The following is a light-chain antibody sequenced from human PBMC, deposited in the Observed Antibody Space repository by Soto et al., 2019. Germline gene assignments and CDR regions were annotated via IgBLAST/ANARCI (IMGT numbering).Light chain of an antibody. CDR2: AAS. CDR1: QDIRNE. V-gene: IGKV1-6*01. J-gene: IGKJ1*01. CDR3: LQDYNYPRT. Sequence: AIQMTQSPSSLSASVGDRVTITCRASQDIRNELAWYQHNPGKAPKLLIYAASYLQGGVPSRFRAAGSGTDFTLTISSLQPEDFATYYCLQDYNYPRTFGQGTKVEIK.